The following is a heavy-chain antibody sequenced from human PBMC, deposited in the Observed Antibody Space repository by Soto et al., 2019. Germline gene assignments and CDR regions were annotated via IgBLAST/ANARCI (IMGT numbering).Heavy chain of an antibody. D-gene: IGHD3-10*02. CDR1: GGTFSSYA. V-gene: IGHV1-69*01. CDR3: ASTKSCSGSYFNLFDP. Sequence: QVQLVQSGAEVKKPGASVKVSCKASGGTFSSYAISWVRQAPGQGLEWMGGIIPICGTANYAQKFQGRVSIIADESTSTAYRELSSLRSEDTAVYYCASTKSCSGSYFNLFDPWGQGTLVTVSS. CDR2: IIPICGTA. J-gene: IGHJ5*02.